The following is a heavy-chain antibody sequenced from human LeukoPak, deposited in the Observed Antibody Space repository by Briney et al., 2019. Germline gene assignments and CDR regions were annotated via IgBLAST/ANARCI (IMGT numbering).Heavy chain of an antibody. J-gene: IGHJ4*02. CDR3: ATYRQVLLPFES. Sequence: PSGGSLVPHRPAPGFTFSDFAMIWVPQAPGKEALEGVSSIFQGGGEIHYADSVRGRFTISRDNSKSTLFLQMNSLRAEDTAIYYCATYRQVLLPFESWGQGTLVTVSS. D-gene: IGHD5-18*01. V-gene: IGHV3-23*01. CDR2: IFQGGGEI. CDR1: GFTFSDFA.